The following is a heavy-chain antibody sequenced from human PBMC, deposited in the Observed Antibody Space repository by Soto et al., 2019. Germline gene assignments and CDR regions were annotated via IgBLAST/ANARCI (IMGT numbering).Heavy chain of an antibody. J-gene: IGHJ6*02. V-gene: IGHV1-69*01. Sequence: QVQLVQSGAEVKKPGSSVKVSCQASGGTFNNFAFTWVRQPPGQGLQWLGGIMPVFHTTNIAQTFQDRITVTADDFTTTVYMEMTILRYDDTAVYYCATATISPVSATLYHYGMDVWGQGTTVTVSS. CDR1: GGTFNNFA. CDR2: IMPVFHTT. CDR3: ATATISPVSATLYHYGMDV. D-gene: IGHD6-25*01.